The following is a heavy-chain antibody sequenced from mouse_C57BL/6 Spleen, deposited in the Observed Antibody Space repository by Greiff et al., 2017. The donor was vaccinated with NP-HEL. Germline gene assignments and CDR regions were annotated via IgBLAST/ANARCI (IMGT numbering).Heavy chain of an antibody. J-gene: IGHJ2*01. CDR2: IDPEDGET. D-gene: IGHD1-1*01. Sequence: VKQRTEQGLEWIGRIDPEDGETKYAPKFQGKATITADTSSNTAYLQLSSLTSEDTAVYYCAREELRSFDYWGQGTTLTVSS. CDR3: AREELRSFDY. V-gene: IGHV14-2*01.